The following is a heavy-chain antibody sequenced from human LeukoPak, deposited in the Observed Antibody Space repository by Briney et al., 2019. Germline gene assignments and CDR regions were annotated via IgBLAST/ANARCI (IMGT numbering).Heavy chain of an antibody. D-gene: IGHD2-15*01. V-gene: IGHV3-74*01. CDR2: INHDGSDT. Sequence: GGSLRLSCAASGFTFKLYWMHWVRQVPGRGPVWVSRINHDGSDTIYADSVRGRFTNSRDDAKNTLYLQMNNLRAEDTAVYYCVRGGPSTWSWGQGTLVTVSS. J-gene: IGHJ5*02. CDR1: GFTFKLYW. CDR3: VRGGPSTWS.